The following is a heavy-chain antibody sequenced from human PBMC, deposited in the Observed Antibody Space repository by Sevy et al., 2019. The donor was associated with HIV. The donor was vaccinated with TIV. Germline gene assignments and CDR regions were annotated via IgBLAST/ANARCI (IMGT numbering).Heavy chain of an antibody. CDR1: GFTFSDYY. V-gene: IGHV3-30*18. D-gene: IGHD6-13*01. CDR3: VKGGGIAATPFDP. J-gene: IGHJ5*02. Sequence: GGSLRLSCAASGFTFSDYYMSWIRQAPGKGLEWVALVSDDGRNQYYADSVKGRFTISRDNSRNTLDLQMNSLRAEDTAVYYCVKGGGIAATPFDPWGQGTMVTVSS. CDR2: VSDDGRNQ.